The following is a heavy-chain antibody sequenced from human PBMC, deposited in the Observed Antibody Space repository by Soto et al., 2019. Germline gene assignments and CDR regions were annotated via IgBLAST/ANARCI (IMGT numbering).Heavy chain of an antibody. Sequence: LXHTLSLTFAISGDRFSSNIAAWNWIRQSPSRGLEWLGRTYYRSKWYNDYAVSVKSRITINPDTSKNQFSLQLNSVTPEDTAVYYCARLWDIVVVRAAKVSRALDIWGQGTMVTVSS. D-gene: IGHD2-2*01. V-gene: IGHV6-1*01. CDR3: ARLWDIVVVRAAKVSRALDI. J-gene: IGHJ3*02. CDR1: GDRFSSNIAA. CDR2: TYYRSKWYN.